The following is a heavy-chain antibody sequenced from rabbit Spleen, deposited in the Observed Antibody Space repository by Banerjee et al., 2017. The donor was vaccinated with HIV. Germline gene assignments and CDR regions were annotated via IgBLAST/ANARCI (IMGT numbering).Heavy chain of an antibody. V-gene: IGHV1S40*01. CDR3: ARSINWSNRGLSL. D-gene: IGHD1-1*01. CDR2: IAGSGST. Sequence: QSLEESGGDLVKPGASLTLTCTASGFSFSSSDYMCWVRQAPGKGLEWISCIAGSGSTYYANWAKGRFTISKTSSTTVTLQLTSLTAADTATYFCARSINWSNRGLSLWGPGTLVTVS. CDR1: GFSFSSSDY. J-gene: IGHJ4*01.